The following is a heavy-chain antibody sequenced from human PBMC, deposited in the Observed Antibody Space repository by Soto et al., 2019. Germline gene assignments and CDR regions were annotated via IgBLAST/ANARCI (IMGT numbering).Heavy chain of an antibody. Sequence: QVQLVQSGAEVKKPGASVKVSCKASGYTFTSYAMHWVRQAPGQRLERMGWINAANGNTKYSQKFQGRVTITRDTSASTAYMELSSLRSEDTAVYYCARGSCSGDRCTPFHFDYRGQGTQVTVS. CDR2: INAANGNT. CDR1: GYTFTSYA. CDR3: ARGSCSGDRCTPFHFDY. V-gene: IGHV1-3*01. J-gene: IGHJ4*01. D-gene: IGHD2-15*01.